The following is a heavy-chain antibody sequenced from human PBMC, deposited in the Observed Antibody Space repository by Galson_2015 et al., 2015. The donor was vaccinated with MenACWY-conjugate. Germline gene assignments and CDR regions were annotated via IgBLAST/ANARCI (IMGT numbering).Heavy chain of an antibody. CDR1: GFTFDDYG. V-gene: IGHV3-20*01. J-gene: IGHJ6*02. D-gene: IGHD2-15*01. CDR3: ARVKYGYYGLDV. Sequence: SLRLSCAASGFTFDDYGMSWVRQAPGKGLEWVSDINWNGGSTGYADSVKGRFTVSRDNAKNSLYLQMNSLRVEDTALYHCARVKYGYYGLDVWGQGTTVTVSS. CDR2: INWNGGST.